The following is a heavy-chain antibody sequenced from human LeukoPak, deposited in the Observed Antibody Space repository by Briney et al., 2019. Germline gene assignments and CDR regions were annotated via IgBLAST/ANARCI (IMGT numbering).Heavy chain of an antibody. D-gene: IGHD3-10*01. CDR3: AKAVRSMVTGGGYFDS. Sequence: GGSLRLSCAASGFAFSNYAMSWVRQAPGKGLEWVSSLRGGGDSRYYADSVMGRFTISRDNSKNTLYLQMNSLRAEDTAVYYCAKAVRSMVTGGGYFDSWGQGTLVSVSS. CDR1: GFAFSNYA. J-gene: IGHJ4*02. CDR2: LRGGGDSR. V-gene: IGHV3-23*01.